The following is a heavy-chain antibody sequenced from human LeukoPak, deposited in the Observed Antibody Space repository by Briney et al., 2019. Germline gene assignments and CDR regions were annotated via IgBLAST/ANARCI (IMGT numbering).Heavy chain of an antibody. D-gene: IGHD6-19*01. V-gene: IGHV4-59*11. CDR3: ARGSTKRIAVAGYYFDY. CDR2: IHSDGSS. J-gene: IGHJ4*02. CDR1: RDSISSHY. Sequence: SETLSLTCTVSRDSISSHYWSWIRQPPGKGLEWIAYIHSDGSSNYNPSFKSRVTMSVDTSKNQFSLKLSSVTAADTAVYYCARGSTKRIAVAGYYFDYWGQGTLVTVSS.